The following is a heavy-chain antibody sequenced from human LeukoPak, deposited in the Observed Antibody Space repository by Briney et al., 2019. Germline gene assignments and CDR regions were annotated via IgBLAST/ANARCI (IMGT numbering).Heavy chain of an antibody. J-gene: IGHJ4*02. V-gene: IGHV1-18*01. CDR2: ISAYNGNT. CDR1: GYTFTSYG. D-gene: IGHD3-22*01. Sequence: ASVKVSCKASGYTFTSYGISWVRQAPGQGLEWMGWISAYNGNTTYAQKLQGRVTMTTDTSTSTAYMELRSLRSDDTAVYYCARDREMSGYYYDSSGYYRETDYWGQGTLVTVSS. CDR3: ARDREMSGYYYDSSGYYRETDY.